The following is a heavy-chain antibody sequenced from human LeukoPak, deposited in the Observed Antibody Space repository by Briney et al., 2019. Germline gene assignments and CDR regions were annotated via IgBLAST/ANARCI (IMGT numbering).Heavy chain of an antibody. Sequence: SVKVSCKASGGTFSSYAISWVRQAPGQGLEWMGGIIPIFGTANYAQKFQGRVTITADESTSTAYMELSSLRSEDTAVYYCARGSGLQVFGAVGYYYMDVWGKGTTVTVSS. CDR3: ARGSGLQVFGAVGYYYMDV. CDR2: IIPIFGTA. CDR1: GGTFSSYA. V-gene: IGHV1-69*01. J-gene: IGHJ6*03. D-gene: IGHD5-24*01.